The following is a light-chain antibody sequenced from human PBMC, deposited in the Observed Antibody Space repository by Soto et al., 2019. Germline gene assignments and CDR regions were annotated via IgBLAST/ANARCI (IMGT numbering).Light chain of an antibody. CDR1: QSVTSC. CDR3: EQHSNWPTT. V-gene: IGKV3-11*01. Sequence: IVWTRSAATLSLSPGDRATLSVRASQSVTSCLAWYQRKPAQAPRLLIYEASNRAAGITAKLSGSRSVTDCTLTITSLETEDFEFYYCEQHSNWPTTFGGGTKVDIK. J-gene: IGKJ4*01. CDR2: EAS.